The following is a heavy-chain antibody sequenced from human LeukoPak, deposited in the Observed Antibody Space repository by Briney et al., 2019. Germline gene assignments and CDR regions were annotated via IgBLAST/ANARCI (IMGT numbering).Heavy chain of an antibody. V-gene: IGHV3-53*01. Sequence: GGSLRLSCAASGFTVSSNYMSWVRQAPGKGLEWVSVIYSGGSTYYADSVKGRFTISKDNSKNTLYLQMNSLRAEDTAVYYCARIRPGFYDSTRVYFDYWGQGTLVTVSS. CDR1: GFTVSSNY. D-gene: IGHD3-22*01. CDR3: ARIRPGFYDSTRVYFDY. J-gene: IGHJ4*02. CDR2: IYSGGST.